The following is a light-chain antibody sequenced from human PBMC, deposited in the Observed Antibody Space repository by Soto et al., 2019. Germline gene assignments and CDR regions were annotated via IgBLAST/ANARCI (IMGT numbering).Light chain of an antibody. CDR3: QQYGNAPQVT. Sequence: EFVLTQSSATLSLTPGERATLSCRASQSVSSYLAWYQQKTGQAPRLLIYDASTRATGTPARLSGSGSGTDFTLTISRLEAEDFAVYFCQQYGNAPQVTVGLGTRLE. V-gene: IGKV3-11*01. CDR2: DAS. J-gene: IGKJ5*01. CDR1: QSVSSY.